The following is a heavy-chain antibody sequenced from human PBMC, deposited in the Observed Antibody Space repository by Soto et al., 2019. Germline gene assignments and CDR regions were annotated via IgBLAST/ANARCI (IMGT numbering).Heavy chain of an antibody. Sequence: ASVKVSCKASGYTFTSYGISWVRQAPGQGLEWMGWISAYNGNTNYAQKLQGRVTVTTDTSTSTAYMELRSLRSDDTAVYYCARVDDTAMATGDYYYGMDVWGQGTTVTVSS. V-gene: IGHV1-18*01. CDR3: ARVDDTAMATGDYYYGMDV. J-gene: IGHJ6*02. CDR1: GYTFTSYG. CDR2: ISAYNGNT. D-gene: IGHD5-18*01.